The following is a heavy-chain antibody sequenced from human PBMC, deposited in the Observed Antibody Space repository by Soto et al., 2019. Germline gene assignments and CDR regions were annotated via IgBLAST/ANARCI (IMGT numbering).Heavy chain of an antibody. CDR2: IIPIFGTA. CDR1: GGTFSSYS. V-gene: IGHV1-69*13. CDR3: ARGDIAAAGTYYYYGMDV. D-gene: IGHD6-13*01. J-gene: IGHJ6*02. Sequence: SVKVSCKASGGTFSSYSISWVRQAPGQGLEWMGGIIPIFGTANYAQKFQGRVTITADESTSTAYMELSSLRSEDTAVYYCARGDIAAAGTYYYYGMDVWGQGTTVTVSS.